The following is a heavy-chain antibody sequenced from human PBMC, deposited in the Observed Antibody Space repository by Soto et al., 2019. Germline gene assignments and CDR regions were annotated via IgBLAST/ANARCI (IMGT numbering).Heavy chain of an antibody. D-gene: IGHD3-22*01. CDR3: AKKYYYDSVGYYSRDAADI. CDR1: GYTFTSYY. V-gene: IGHV1-46*01. J-gene: IGHJ3*02. Sequence: ASVKVSCKASGYTFTSYYMHWVRQAPGQGLEWMGIINPSGGSTSYAQKFQGRVTMTRDTSTSTVYMELSSLRAEDTAVYYCAKKYYYDSVGYYSRDAADIRGQGTKVTVSS. CDR2: INPSGGST.